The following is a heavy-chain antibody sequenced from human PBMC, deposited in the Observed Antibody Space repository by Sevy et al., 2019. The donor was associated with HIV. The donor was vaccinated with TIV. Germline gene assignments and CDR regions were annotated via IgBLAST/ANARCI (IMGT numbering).Heavy chain of an antibody. D-gene: IGHD3-9*01. V-gene: IGHV3-9*01. J-gene: IGHJ4*02. CDR1: GFKFDDYA. CDR2: ITWDGGRT. CDR3: ANDLRRGEILTDYLNY. Sequence: GGSLRLSCTASGFKFDDYAMHWVRQPPGKGLEWVSGITWDGGRTGYADSVKGRFIISRDNTKSTLYLQMNSLRAEDTALYYCANDLRRGEILTDYLNYWGQGILVTVSS.